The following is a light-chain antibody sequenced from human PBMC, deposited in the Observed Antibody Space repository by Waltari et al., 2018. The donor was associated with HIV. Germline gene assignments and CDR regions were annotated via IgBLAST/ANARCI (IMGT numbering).Light chain of an antibody. J-gene: IGLJ2*01. CDR2: QNI. CDR3: QSYDRRLMWV. V-gene: IGLV1-40*01. Sequence: HSLLTQPPSVSGAPGQRVTISCTGSSPNIAAGYHVHWYQKYPGTAPKLLIFQNINWPSGVPDRCSGSKSVTSASLVITGLQAEDEADYYCQSYDRRLMWVFGGGTSLTV. CDR1: SPNIAAGYH.